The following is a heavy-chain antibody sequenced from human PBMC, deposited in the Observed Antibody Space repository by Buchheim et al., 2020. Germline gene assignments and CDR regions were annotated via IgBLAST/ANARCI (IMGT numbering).Heavy chain of an antibody. CDR3: ARDYFPYYYDSSGKGWFDP. J-gene: IGHJ5*02. D-gene: IGHD3-22*01. V-gene: IGHV1-8*01. CDR2: MNPNSGNT. CDR1: GYTFTSYD. Sequence: QVQLVQSGAEVKKPGASVKVSCKASGYTFTSYDVTWVRQATGQGLEWMGWMNPNSGNTGYAQKFQGRVTMTRNTSISTASMERSSLRSEDTAVYYCARDYFPYYYDSSGKGWFDPWGQGTL.